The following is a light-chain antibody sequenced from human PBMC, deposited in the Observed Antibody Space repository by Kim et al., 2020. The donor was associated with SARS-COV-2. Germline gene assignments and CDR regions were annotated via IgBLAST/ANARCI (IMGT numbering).Light chain of an antibody. CDR2: GKN. J-gene: IGLJ2*01. V-gene: IGLV3-19*01. CDR3: NSRDSNDNVV. Sequence: VAWGQTVRITLQGAGHRSYYATWYQQQPGQAPVLVIYGKNNRPSGIPDRFSGSSSGNTASLTITGTQAGDEADYYCNSRDSNDNVVFGGGTKLTVL. CDR1: GHRSYY.